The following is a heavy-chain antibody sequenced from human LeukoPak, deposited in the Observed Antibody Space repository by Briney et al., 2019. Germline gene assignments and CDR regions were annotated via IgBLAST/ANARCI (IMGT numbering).Heavy chain of an antibody. CDR2: ISSSGSTI. V-gene: IGHV3-11*01. CDR1: GFTFSDYY. D-gene: IGHD3-10*01. J-gene: IGHJ6*03. CDR3: AAEAYYYGSGSYRDPYYYYYYMDV. Sequence: TGGSLRLSCAASGFTFSDYYMSWIRQAPGKGLEWVSYISSSGSTIYYADSVKGRFTISRDNSKNTLYLQMNSLRAEDTAVYYCAAEAYYYGSGSYRDPYYYYYYMDVWGKGTTVTVSS.